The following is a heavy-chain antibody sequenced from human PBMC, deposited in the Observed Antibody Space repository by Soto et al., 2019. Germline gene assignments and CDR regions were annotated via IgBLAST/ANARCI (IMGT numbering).Heavy chain of an antibody. J-gene: IGHJ4*02. CDR3: AKDNLPLGSGWYDY. V-gene: IGHV3-43*01. CDR2: ISWDGGRT. CDR1: GFTFDDYT. Sequence: EVQLVESGGAVVQPGASLRLSCAASGFTFDDYTMHWVRQAPGKGLEWVSLISWDGGRTYYADSVKGRFTISRDNSKNSLYLQMNSLRTEDTALYYCAKDNLPLGSGWYDYWGQGTLVTVSS. D-gene: IGHD6-19*01.